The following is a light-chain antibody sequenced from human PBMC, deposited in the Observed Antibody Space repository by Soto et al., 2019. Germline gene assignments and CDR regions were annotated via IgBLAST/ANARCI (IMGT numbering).Light chain of an antibody. Sequence: QSVLTQPASVSGSPGQSITIPCTGSSNDIGGYNYVSWYQQHPGRAPKLVIYKVSDRPSGVSTRFSASKSGNTASLTISGLQAEDEADYYCSSFSSISTIIFGGGTKLTVL. CDR2: KVS. CDR3: SSFSSISTII. CDR1: SNDIGGYNY. V-gene: IGLV2-14*01. J-gene: IGLJ2*01.